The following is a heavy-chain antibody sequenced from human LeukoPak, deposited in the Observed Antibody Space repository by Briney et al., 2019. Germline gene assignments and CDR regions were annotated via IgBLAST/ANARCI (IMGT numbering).Heavy chain of an antibody. CDR3: AKVGMVTAGYFDY. CDR1: GFTLDDYA. D-gene: IGHD2-8*01. V-gene: IGHV3-9*01. CDR2: ISWNSGSI. J-gene: IGHJ4*02. Sequence: PPGGSLRLSCAASGFTLDDYAMLWVRQAPGKGLEWVSGISWNSGSIGYADSVKGRFTISRDNAKNSLYLQMNSLRAEDTALYYCAKVGMVTAGYFDYWGQGTLVTVSS.